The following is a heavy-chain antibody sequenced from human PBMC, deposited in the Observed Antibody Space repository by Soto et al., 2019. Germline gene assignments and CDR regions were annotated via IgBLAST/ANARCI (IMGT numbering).Heavy chain of an antibody. CDR3: ARAKFTMVRGVIYYYGMDV. Sequence: QVQLVESGGGVVQPGRSLRLSCAASGFTFSSYGMPWVRQAPGKGLEWVAVRWYDGSNKYYADSVKGRFTISRDNSKNTLYLQMNSLRAEDTAVYYCARAKFTMVRGVIYYYGMDVWGQGTTVTVSS. D-gene: IGHD3-10*01. V-gene: IGHV3-33*01. J-gene: IGHJ6*02. CDR1: GFTFSSYG. CDR2: RWYDGSNK.